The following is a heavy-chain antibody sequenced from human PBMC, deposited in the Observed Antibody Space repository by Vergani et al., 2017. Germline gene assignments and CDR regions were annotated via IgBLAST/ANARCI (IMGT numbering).Heavy chain of an antibody. CDR2: ISYDGSNK. J-gene: IGHJ4*02. Sequence: QVQLVESGGGVVQPGRSLRLSCAASGFTFSSYGMHWVRQAPGKGLEWVAVISYDGSNKYYADSVKGRFTISRDNSKNTLYLQMNSLRAEDTAVYYCAKAGWDDPSLDYWGQGTLVTVSS. D-gene: IGHD1-1*01. V-gene: IGHV3-30*18. CDR3: AKAGWDDPSLDY. CDR1: GFTFSSYG.